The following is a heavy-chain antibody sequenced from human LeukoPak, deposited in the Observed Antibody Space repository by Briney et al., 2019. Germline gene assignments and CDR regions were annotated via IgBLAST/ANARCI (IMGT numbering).Heavy chain of an antibody. CDR1: GGTFSSYA. J-gene: IGHJ3*02. Sequence: SVKVSCKASGGTFSSYAISWVRQAPGQGLEWMGGIIPIFGTANYAQKFQGRVTITADESTSTAYMELSSLRSEDTAVYYCARGVVVVPAAPYAFDIWGQGTMVTVSS. CDR3: ARGVVVVPAAPYAFDI. D-gene: IGHD2-2*01. CDR2: IIPIFGTA. V-gene: IGHV1-69*13.